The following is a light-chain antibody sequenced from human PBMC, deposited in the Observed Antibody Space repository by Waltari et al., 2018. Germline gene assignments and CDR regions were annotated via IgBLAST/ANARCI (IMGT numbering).Light chain of an antibody. CDR2: GNS. Sequence: QSVLTQPPSVSGAPGQRVTISCTGSSSNIGAGYDTHWYQQLPGTAPKLLIFGNSNRPSGVPDRFSGSKSGTPASLAITGLQAEDEADYYCQSYDSRLSGSVFGGGTKLTVL. CDR3: QSYDSRLSGSV. CDR1: SSNIGAGYD. J-gene: IGLJ2*01. V-gene: IGLV1-40*01.